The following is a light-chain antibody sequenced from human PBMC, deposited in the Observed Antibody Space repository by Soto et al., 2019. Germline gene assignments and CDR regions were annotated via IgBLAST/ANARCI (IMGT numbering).Light chain of an antibody. CDR2: DAS. CDR3: QQYTRFLS. Sequence: DIQITHSPSTLSASVGDRVTITCRASQSISRWLAWYQQKPGTAPKLLIYDASSLESGVPSRFSGSGSGTEFTLIISSLQPDDFATYYCQQYTRFLSLGPGTKVDIK. J-gene: IGKJ3*01. CDR1: QSISRW. V-gene: IGKV1-5*01.